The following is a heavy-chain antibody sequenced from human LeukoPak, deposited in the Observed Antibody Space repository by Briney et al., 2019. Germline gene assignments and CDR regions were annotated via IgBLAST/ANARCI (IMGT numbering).Heavy chain of an antibody. Sequence: SETLSLTCSVSGGSVSNYYWSWIRQPPGKGLEWIGYVYYTGSANYNPSLKSRVTMFEDKSKNQFSLRLYSVTVADTAVYYCARHFAYSSSSYFDYWGQGSLVTVSS. D-gene: IGHD6-6*01. CDR2: VYYTGSA. J-gene: IGHJ4*02. CDR1: GGSVSNYY. V-gene: IGHV4-59*08. CDR3: ARHFAYSSSSYFDY.